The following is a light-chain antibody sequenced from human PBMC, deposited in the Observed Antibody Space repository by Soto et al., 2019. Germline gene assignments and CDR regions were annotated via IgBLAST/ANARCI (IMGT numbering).Light chain of an antibody. Sequence: DIQMTQSPSSLSASKGDRVTITCRATQTISTYLHWYQQKPGKAPKLLIYAASSLQGGVPSRFSGSGSGTDFTLTISSLQPGDFATYYCQQSYSNPRTFGQGTKVEVK. CDR2: AAS. CDR1: QTISTY. V-gene: IGKV1-39*01. CDR3: QQSYSNPRT. J-gene: IGKJ1*01.